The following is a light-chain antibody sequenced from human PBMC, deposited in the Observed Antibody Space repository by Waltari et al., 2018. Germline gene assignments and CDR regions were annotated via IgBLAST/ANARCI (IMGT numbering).Light chain of an antibody. CDR2: YDG. Sequence: SYVLTQPHSVSVAPGKTARITCGGDNLGTKSVHWYQQKPGQAPVLVIFYDGDRPSGIPERFSGSNSGNTATLTISRVEAGDEADYYCQVGDTSSDRVIFGGGTKLTVL. CDR1: NLGTKS. J-gene: IGLJ2*01. CDR3: QVGDTSSDRVI. V-gene: IGLV3-21*04.